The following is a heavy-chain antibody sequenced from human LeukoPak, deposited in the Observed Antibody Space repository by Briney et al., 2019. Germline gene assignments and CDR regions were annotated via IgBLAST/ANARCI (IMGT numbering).Heavy chain of an antibody. CDR2: INSDGSST. V-gene: IGHV3-74*01. J-gene: IGHJ6*03. CDR3: ARDFTVTRYYYYYMDV. Sequence: GGSLRLSCAASGFTFSSYWMHWVRQAPGGGLVWVSRINSDGSSTSYADSVKGRFTTSRDNAKNTLYLQMNSLRAEDTAVYYCARDFTVTRYYYYYMDVWGKGTTVTVSS. D-gene: IGHD4-11*01. CDR1: GFTFSSYW.